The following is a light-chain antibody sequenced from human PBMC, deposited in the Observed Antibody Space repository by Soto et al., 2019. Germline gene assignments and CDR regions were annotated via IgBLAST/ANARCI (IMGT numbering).Light chain of an antibody. J-gene: IGLJ1*01. CDR2: DDD. V-gene: IGLV1-51*01. Sequence: QSVLTQPPSVSATPGQKVTISWSGSSSNIGGNSVSWYQQFPGTAPKLLIYDDDKRPSGIPDRFSGSKSGTSATLGITGFQTGDEADYYCGSWDSSLSAYVFATGTKVTVL. CDR1: SSNIGGNS. CDR3: GSWDSSLSAYV.